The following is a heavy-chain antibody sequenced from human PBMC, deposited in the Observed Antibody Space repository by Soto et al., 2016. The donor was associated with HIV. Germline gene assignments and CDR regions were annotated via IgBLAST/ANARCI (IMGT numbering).Heavy chain of an antibody. CDR2: INSDGSST. CDR3: ARDRSFWSGSLYY. D-gene: IGHD3-3*01. CDR1: GFNFSSYW. Sequence: EVQLVESGGGLVQPGGSLRLSCAASGFNFSSYWMHWVRQAPGKGLMWVSRINSDGSSTRYADSVKGLFTISRDNAKNTLYMQMNSLRADDTAVYYCARDRSFWSGSLYYWGQGTLVTVSS. J-gene: IGHJ4*02. V-gene: IGHV3-74*01.